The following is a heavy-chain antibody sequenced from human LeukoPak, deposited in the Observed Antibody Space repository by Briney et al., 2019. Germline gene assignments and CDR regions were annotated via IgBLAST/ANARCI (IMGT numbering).Heavy chain of an antibody. CDR1: GYSFTSYW. Sequence: GESLKISCKGSGYSFTSYWIGWVRQMPGKGLEWVGIIYPDDSDTRYSPSFQGQVTISADKSISTAYLQWSSLKASDTAMYYCARHYGDHDGGFDFWGQGTLVTVSS. J-gene: IGHJ4*02. D-gene: IGHD4-17*01. CDR2: IYPDDSDT. CDR3: ARHYGDHDGGFDF. V-gene: IGHV5-51*01.